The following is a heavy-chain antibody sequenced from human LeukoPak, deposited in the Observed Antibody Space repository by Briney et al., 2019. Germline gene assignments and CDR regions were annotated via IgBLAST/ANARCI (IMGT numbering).Heavy chain of an antibody. Sequence: PSETLSLTCTVSGDSIGGGGNFWTCLRQHPRNVLGYIGYIYYTGTASYNPALQSRVVMSVNTSTKQFSLRLSSGTAADTAVYFCAREGTHTVYDVWGPGILVTVSS. D-gene: IGHD5/OR15-5a*01. J-gene: IGHJ4*02. CDR3: AREGTHTVYDV. V-gene: IGHV4-31*03. CDR1: GDSIGGGGNF. CDR2: IYYTGTA.